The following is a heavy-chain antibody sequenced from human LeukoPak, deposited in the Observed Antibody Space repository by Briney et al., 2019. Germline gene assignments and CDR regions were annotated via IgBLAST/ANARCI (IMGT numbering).Heavy chain of an antibody. CDR2: ISGSGGST. V-gene: IGHV3-23*01. D-gene: IGHD2/OR15-2a*01. J-gene: IGHJ3*02. Sequence: GRSLRLSCAASGFTFDDYAMSWVRQAPGKGLEWVSAISGSGGSTYYADSVKGRFTISRDNSKNTLYLQMNSLRAEDTAVYYCAKDSFGAFDIWGQGTMVTVSS. CDR3: AKDSFGAFDI. CDR1: GFTFDDYA.